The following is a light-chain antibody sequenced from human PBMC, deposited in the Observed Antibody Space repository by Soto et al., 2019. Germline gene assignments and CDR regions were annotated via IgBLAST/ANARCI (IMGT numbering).Light chain of an antibody. J-gene: IGKJ1*01. CDR3: QHYSNWPLT. CDR2: GAS. CDR1: QSVSSN. Sequence: EIVMTQSPATLSVSPGERATLSCRASQSVSSNLAWYQQKPGQSPRLLIFGASTRATGIPARFSGSGSGTEFTLTISSLQSEDFAVSYCQHYSNWPLTFGQGTKVEIE. V-gene: IGKV3-15*01.